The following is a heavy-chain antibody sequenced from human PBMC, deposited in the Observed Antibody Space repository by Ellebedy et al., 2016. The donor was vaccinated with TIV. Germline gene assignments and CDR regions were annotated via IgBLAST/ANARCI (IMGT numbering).Heavy chain of an antibody. Sequence: AASVKVSCQAPGCTLRHFGISWVRQAPGQGLELIGVIMPLLGSVNSAQKFQGRVTLTADESTSTAYMELRSLTSEDTAVYFCARDRLDSLDYWGQGTLVIVSS. CDR1: GCTLRHFG. CDR3: ARDRLDSLDY. CDR2: IMPLLGSV. J-gene: IGHJ4*02. V-gene: IGHV1-69*13. D-gene: IGHD3/OR15-3a*01.